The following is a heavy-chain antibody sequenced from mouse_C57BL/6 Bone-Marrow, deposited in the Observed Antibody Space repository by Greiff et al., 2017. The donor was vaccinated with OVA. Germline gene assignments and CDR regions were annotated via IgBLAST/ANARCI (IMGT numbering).Heavy chain of an antibody. Sequence: EVQVVESGGGLVKPGGSLKLSCAASGFTFSDYGMHWVRQAPEKGLEWVAYISSGSSTIYYADTVKGRFTISRDNAKNTLFLQMTSLRSEDTAMYYCARGLYAMDYWVQGTSVTVSS. CDR1: GFTFSDYG. CDR2: ISSGSSTI. J-gene: IGHJ4*01. CDR3: ARGLYAMDY. V-gene: IGHV5-17*01. D-gene: IGHD3-1*01.